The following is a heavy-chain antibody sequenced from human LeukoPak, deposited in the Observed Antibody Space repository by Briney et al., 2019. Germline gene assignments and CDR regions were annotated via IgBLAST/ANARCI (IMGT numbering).Heavy chain of an antibody. J-gene: IGHJ6*03. D-gene: IGHD1-26*01. V-gene: IGHV4-61*01. Sequence: SETLSLTCAVSGDSISSGSYSWSWIRQPPGKGLEWIGYIYYSGSTNYNPSLKSRVTISVDTSKNQFSLKLSSVTAADTAVYYCARVKWELLGRGDYYYYMDVWGKGTTVTISS. CDR2: IYYSGST. CDR3: ARVKWELLGRGDYYYYMDV. CDR1: GDSISSGSYS.